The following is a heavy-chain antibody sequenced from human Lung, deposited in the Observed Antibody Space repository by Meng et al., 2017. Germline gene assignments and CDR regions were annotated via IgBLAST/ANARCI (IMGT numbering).Heavy chain of an antibody. J-gene: IGHJ4*02. CDR2: INHSGST. CDR3: ARGPTTMAHDFDY. V-gene: IGHV4-34*01. Sequence: QVQLQQWGAGLLKPSETLSLTCVVSGGSFSDSYWSWIRQPPGKGLEWIGEINHSGSTNYNPSLESRATISVDTSQNNLSLKLSSATAADSAVYYCARGPTTMAHDFDYWGQGTLVTVSS. D-gene: IGHD4-11*01. CDR1: GGSFSDSY.